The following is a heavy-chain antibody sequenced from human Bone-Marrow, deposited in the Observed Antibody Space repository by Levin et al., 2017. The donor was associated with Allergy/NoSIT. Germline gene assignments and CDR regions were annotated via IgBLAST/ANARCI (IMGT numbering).Heavy chain of an antibody. V-gene: IGHV3-7*03. CDR3: ARDGPHITMVQGVIINPYYYYMDV. D-gene: IGHD3-10*01. CDR1: GFTFSSYW. CDR2: IKQDGSEK. J-gene: IGHJ6*03. Sequence: ETLSLTCAASGFTFSSYWMSWVRQAPGKGLEWVANIKQDGSEKYYVDSVKGRFTISRDNAKNSLYLQMNSLRAEDTAVYYCARDGPHITMVQGVIINPYYYYMDVWGKGTTVTVSS.